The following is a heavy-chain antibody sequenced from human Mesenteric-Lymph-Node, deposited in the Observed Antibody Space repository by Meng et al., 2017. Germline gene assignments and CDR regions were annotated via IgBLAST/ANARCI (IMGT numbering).Heavy chain of an antibody. V-gene: IGHV4-34*12. D-gene: IGHD2-8*02. Sequence: QVQLQQWGAGLFKPSETLSLTCAVNGGSLSGADWNCIRQPPGKGLEWIGEIIHGGSPSYNPSLKSRVTISIDTSKNQLSLMLSSVTAADTAVYYCARRPTGIDYWGQGTLVTVSS. CDR3: ARRPTGIDY. J-gene: IGHJ4*02. CDR1: GGSLSGAD. CDR2: IIHGGSP.